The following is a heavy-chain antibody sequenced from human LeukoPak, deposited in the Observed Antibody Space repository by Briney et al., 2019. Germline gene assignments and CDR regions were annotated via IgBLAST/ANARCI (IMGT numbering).Heavy chain of an antibody. Sequence: GASVKPSCKASGYTFTTYGISWVRQAPGQRLEGMGWISAYNGNTNYAQKLQGRVTMTTDTSTSTAYMELRSLRSDDTAVYYCARVWGNNWFDPWGQGTLVTVSS. V-gene: IGHV1-18*01. D-gene: IGHD3-16*01. CDR3: ARVWGNNWFDP. CDR1: GYTFTTYG. CDR2: ISAYNGNT. J-gene: IGHJ5*02.